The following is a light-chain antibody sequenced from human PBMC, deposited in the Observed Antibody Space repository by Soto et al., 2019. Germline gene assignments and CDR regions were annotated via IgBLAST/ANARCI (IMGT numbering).Light chain of an antibody. J-gene: IGKJ4*01. V-gene: IGKV3-11*01. Sequence: EVVLTQSPATLSLSPGERATLSCRASQSISIYLAWYQQKPGQAPRLLIYDASNRATGIPARFSGSGSGTDFTLTISSLAPEDFAVYYCQQRVTWPPLTFGGGTKVEIK. CDR1: QSISIY. CDR3: QQRVTWPPLT. CDR2: DAS.